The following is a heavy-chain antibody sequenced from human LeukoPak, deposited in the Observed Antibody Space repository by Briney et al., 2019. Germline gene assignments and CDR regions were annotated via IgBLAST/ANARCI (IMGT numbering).Heavy chain of an antibody. V-gene: IGHV3-48*03. CDR3: AKRGYSSSWYFDY. Sequence: GGSLRLSCAASGFTFSSYEMNWVRQAPGKGLKWVSYISSSGSTIYYADSVKGRFTISRDNSKNTLYLQMNSLRAEDTAVYYCAKRGYSSSWYFDYWGQGTLVTVSS. CDR2: ISSSGSTI. J-gene: IGHJ4*02. CDR1: GFTFSSYE. D-gene: IGHD6-13*01.